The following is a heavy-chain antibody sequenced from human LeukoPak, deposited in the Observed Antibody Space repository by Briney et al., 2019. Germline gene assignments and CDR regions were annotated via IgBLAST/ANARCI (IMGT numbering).Heavy chain of an antibody. CDR2: IYYSGST. J-gene: IGHJ4*02. V-gene: IGHV4-30-4*08. D-gene: IGHD3-22*01. CDR1: GGSISSGDYY. Sequence: SETLSLTCTVSGGSISSGDYYWSWIRQPPGKGLEWIGYIYYSGSTYYNPSLKSRVTISVDTSMNQFSLKLSSVTAADTAVYYCARDRYDSSGYDYWGQGTLVTVSS. CDR3: ARDRYDSSGYDY.